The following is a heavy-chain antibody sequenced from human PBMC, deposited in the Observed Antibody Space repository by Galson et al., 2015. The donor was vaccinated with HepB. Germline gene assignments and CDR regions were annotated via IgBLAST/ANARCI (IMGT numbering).Heavy chain of an antibody. Sequence: SLRLSCAFSGFSFRTYAMFWVRQAPVKGLEYVSGISSDGTSTYYVDSVRGRFTISRDTSKNTMYLQMSSLRPEDTAVYYCVEDLGWADDYWGQGTLVTVSS. CDR2: ISSDGTST. V-gene: IGHV3-64D*06. CDR3: VEDLGWADDY. D-gene: IGHD3-3*01. J-gene: IGHJ4*02. CDR1: GFSFRTYA.